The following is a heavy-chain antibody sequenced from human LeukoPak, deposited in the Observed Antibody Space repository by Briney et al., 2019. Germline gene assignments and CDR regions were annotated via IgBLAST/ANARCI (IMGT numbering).Heavy chain of an antibody. D-gene: IGHD4-17*01. CDR3: ARGDCGDYVGYFDY. CDR1: GFTFSSYW. CDR2: IKQDGSEK. V-gene: IGHV3-7*01. J-gene: IGHJ4*02. Sequence: GGSLRLSCAASGFTFSSYWMSWVRQAPGKGLEWVANIKQDGSEKYYVDSVKGRFTISRDNAKNSLYLQMNSLRAEDTAVYYCARGDCGDYVGYFDYWGQGTLVTVSS.